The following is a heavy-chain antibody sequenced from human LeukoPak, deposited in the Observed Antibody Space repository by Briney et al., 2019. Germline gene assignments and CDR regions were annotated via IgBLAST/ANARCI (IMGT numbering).Heavy chain of an antibody. Sequence: GASVKVSCKASGYTFTSYYMHWVRQAPGQGLEWMGIINPSGGSTSYAQKFQGRVTMTRDTSTSTVYMELSSLRSEDTTVYYCARRYCSSISCPALWYFDLWGRGTLVTVSS. D-gene: IGHD2-2*01. CDR3: ARRYCSSISCPALWYFDL. J-gene: IGHJ2*01. V-gene: IGHV1-46*01. CDR2: INPSGGST. CDR1: GYTFTSYY.